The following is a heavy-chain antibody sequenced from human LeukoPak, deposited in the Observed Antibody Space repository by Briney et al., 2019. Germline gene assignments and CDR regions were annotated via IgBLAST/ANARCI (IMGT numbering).Heavy chain of an antibody. D-gene: IGHD3-3*01. Sequence: ASVKVSCKASGVTFSDYALNWVRQAPGQGLEWMGVFIPILDTANSTQKFQGRLTITADKSTNTVYMELSSLRFDDTAVYFCAGIPVFGVVLHQEPVWGKGTTVTVS. CDR1: GVTFSDYA. CDR3: AGIPVFGVVLHQEPV. CDR2: FIPILDTA. J-gene: IGHJ6*03. V-gene: IGHV1-69*06.